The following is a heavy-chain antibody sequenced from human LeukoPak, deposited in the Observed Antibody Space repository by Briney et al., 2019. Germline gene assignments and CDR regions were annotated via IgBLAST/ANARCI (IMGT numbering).Heavy chain of an antibody. CDR3: ARDKWERDYGSGSETYYYYYMDV. J-gene: IGHJ6*03. D-gene: IGHD3-10*01. CDR1: GGTFSSYA. CDR2: IIPIFGTA. Sequence: ASVKVSCKASGGTFSSYAISWVRQAPGQGLEWMGGIIPIFGTANYAQKFQGRVTITADESTSTAYMELSSLRSEDTAVYYCARDKWERDYGSGSETYYYYYMDVWGKGTTVTISS. V-gene: IGHV1-69*13.